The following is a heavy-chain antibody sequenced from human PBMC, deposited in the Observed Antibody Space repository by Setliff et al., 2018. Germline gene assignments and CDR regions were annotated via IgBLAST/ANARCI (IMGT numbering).Heavy chain of an antibody. CDR1: GYAFITFG. Sequence: ASVKVSCKTSGYAFITFGMSWVRQAPGQGLEWMGWMSPVYGIANYARKFQGRVALTADTSTTTAYLELASLRDDDTAVYYCVRGPGPSVVVAIPFDHWGQGSLVTVSS. V-gene: IGHV1-18*01. J-gene: IGHJ4*02. D-gene: IGHD5-12*01. CDR3: VRGPGPSVVVAIPFDH. CDR2: MSPVYGIA.